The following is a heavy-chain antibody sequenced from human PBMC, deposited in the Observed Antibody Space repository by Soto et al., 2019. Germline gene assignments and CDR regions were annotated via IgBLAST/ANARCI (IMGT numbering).Heavy chain of an antibody. D-gene: IGHD2-2*01. V-gene: IGHV5-51*01. CDR3: ARLLCSSTSCPEFNYYYYGMDV. CDR1: GYSFTSYW. Sequence: PGESLKISCKGSGYSFTSYWIGWVRQMPGKGLEWMGIIYPGDSDTRYSPSFQGQVTISADKSISTAYLQWSSLKASDTAMYYCARLLCSSTSCPEFNYYYYGMDVWGQGTTVTVSS. CDR2: IYPGDSDT. J-gene: IGHJ6*02.